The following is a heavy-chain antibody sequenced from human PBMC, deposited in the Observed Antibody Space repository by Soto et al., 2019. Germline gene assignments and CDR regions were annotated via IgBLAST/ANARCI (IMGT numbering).Heavy chain of an antibody. V-gene: IGHV1-69*06. Sequence: SVKVSCKASGGTFSSYAISWVRQAPRQGLEWMGGIIPIFGTANYAQKFQGRVTITADKSTSTAYMELSSLRSEDTAVYYCARDFKYHYDSSGYYYDAFDIWGQGTMVTVSS. J-gene: IGHJ3*02. D-gene: IGHD3-22*01. CDR1: GGTFSSYA. CDR2: IIPIFGTA. CDR3: ARDFKYHYDSSGYYYDAFDI.